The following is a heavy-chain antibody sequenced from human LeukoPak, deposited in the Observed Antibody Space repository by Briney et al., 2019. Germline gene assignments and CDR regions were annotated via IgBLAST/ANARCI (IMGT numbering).Heavy chain of an antibody. J-gene: IGHJ4*02. CDR1: GFTFSSYS. Sequence: GGSLRLSCASSGFTFSSYSINWVRQAPGKGLEWVSYISSSSSTIYYADSVKGRFTISRDNAKTSLYLQMNRLRAEDTAVYYCARGVVVPAMDFYYFDYWGQGTLVTVSS. V-gene: IGHV3-48*01. CDR2: ISSSSSTI. D-gene: IGHD2-21*02. CDR3: ARGVVVPAMDFYYFDY.